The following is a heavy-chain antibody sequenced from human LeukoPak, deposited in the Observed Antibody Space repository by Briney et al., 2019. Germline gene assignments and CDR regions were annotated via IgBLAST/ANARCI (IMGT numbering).Heavy chain of an antibody. Sequence: PGGSLRLSCAASGFPFSSYGMHWVREAPGKGLEWVAVISYDGSNRYYADSVKGRFTISRDNSKNTLYLQMNSLRAEDTAVYYCVRNKVYGDYEYYFDYWGQGTLVTVSS. CDR2: ISYDGSNR. CDR3: VRNKVYGDYEYYFDY. CDR1: GFPFSSYG. J-gene: IGHJ4*02. D-gene: IGHD4-17*01. V-gene: IGHV3-30*03.